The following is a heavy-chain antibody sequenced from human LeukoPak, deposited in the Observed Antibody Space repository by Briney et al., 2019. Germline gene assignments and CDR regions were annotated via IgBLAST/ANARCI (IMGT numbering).Heavy chain of an antibody. Sequence: PGGSLRLSCAASGFTFNNYAMSWVRPAPGKGLEWVSSISGSGDYTFYADSVKGRLTISRDNSKDTLYLQMNSLRVEDTAIYYCAKDRPNYYGTNGHYYTRNGDYWGQGTLVTVSS. V-gene: IGHV3-23*01. CDR1: GFTFNNYA. J-gene: IGHJ4*02. CDR3: AKDRPNYYGTNGHYYTRNGDY. CDR2: ISGSGDYT. D-gene: IGHD3-22*01.